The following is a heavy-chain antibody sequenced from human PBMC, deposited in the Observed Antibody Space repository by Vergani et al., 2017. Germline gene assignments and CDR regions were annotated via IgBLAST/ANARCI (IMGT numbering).Heavy chain of an antibody. J-gene: IGHJ5*02. D-gene: IGHD2-15*01. Sequence: QVQLQESGPGLVKPSETLSLTCAVYGGSFSGYYWSWTRQPPGKGLEWIGEINHSGSTNYNPSLKSRVTISVDTSKNQFSLKLSSVTAADTAVYYCARFPRYCSGGSCYPNGFDPWGQGTLVTVSS. CDR3: ARFPRYCSGGSCYPNGFDP. V-gene: IGHV4-34*10. CDR2: INHSGST. CDR1: GGSFSGYY.